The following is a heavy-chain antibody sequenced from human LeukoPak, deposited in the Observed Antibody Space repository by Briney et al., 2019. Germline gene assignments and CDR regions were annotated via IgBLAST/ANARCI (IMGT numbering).Heavy chain of an antibody. Sequence: GGSLRLSCAASGFTFGSYGMHWVRQAPDKGLEWVAFIRYDGNDKSYADSVKGRFTISRDNSKNTLYLQMNSLRAEDTAVYYCAKAYCSSISCSTDLYFPHWGQGTLVTVSS. CDR3: AKAYCSSISCSTDLYFPH. J-gene: IGHJ1*01. CDR1: GFTFGSYG. CDR2: IRYDGNDK. V-gene: IGHV3-30*02. D-gene: IGHD2-2*02.